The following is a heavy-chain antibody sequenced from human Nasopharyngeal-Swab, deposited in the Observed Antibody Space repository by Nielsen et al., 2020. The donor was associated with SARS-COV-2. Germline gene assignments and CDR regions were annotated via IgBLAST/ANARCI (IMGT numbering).Heavy chain of an antibody. D-gene: IGHD3-22*01. Sequence: GGSLRLSCAASGFTFDDYAMHWVRQAPGKGLEWVSGVSWESGSIGYADSVKGRFTISRDNAKNSLYLQMDSLRAEDTAVYYCARDDGYYDSSGSRYWGQGTLVTVSS. CDR1: GFTFDDYA. CDR2: VSWESGSI. CDR3: ARDDGYYDSSGSRY. J-gene: IGHJ4*02. V-gene: IGHV3-9*01.